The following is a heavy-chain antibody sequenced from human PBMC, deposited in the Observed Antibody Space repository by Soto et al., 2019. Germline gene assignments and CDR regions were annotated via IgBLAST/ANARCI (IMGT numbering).Heavy chain of an antibody. CDR2: VSTNGAT. D-gene: IGHD3-9*01. J-gene: IGHJ6*02. CDR1: DDFISSYY. Sequence: PSETLSLTCTVSDDFISSYYWNWIRQPAGKGLEWIGRVSTNGATNYNPSLESRVTMSVDTSKNQFSLKLTSVTAADTAVSFCAREDYEILNGSYAMDVWGQGTTVTVSS. CDR3: AREDYEILNGSYAMDV. V-gene: IGHV4-4*07.